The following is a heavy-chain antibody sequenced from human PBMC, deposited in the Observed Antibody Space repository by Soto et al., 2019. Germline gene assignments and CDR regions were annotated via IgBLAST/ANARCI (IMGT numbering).Heavy chain of an antibody. D-gene: IGHD5-12*01. CDR2: ISYSGRT. V-gene: IGHV4-31*03. Sequence: LSLTCTVSGGSISSGGYYWNWIRQHPGKGLEWIGYISYSGRTFYNPSLKSRVNISVDTSKKQFSLKLNSVTAADTAVYYCARAIVVTIGGMDVWGQGTTVTVSS. J-gene: IGHJ6*02. CDR3: ARAIVVTIGGMDV. CDR1: GGSISSGGYY.